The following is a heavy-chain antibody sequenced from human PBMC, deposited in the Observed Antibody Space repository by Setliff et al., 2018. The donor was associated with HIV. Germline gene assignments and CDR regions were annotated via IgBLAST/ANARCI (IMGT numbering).Heavy chain of an antibody. J-gene: IGHJ2*01. Sequence: SETLSLTCVVSGYSISSSYWWGWIRQPPGKGLEWIGWIGYIYKGGSTYYNPSLKSRVTISEDTSKNQFSLKLRSVTAVDTDVYYCARSALWFVEADWYFDLWGRGTLVTVSS. V-gene: IGHV4-28*01. CDR2: IYKGGST. CDR3: ARSALWFVEADWYFDL. D-gene: IGHD3-10*01. CDR1: GYSISSSYW.